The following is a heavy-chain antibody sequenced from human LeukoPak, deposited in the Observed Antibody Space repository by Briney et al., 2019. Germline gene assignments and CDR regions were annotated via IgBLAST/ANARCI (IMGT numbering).Heavy chain of an antibody. CDR3: ARLLPYYYDSSGYYYVDY. V-gene: IGHV1-18*01. J-gene: IGHJ4*02. Sequence: ASVKASCKASGYTFTHYIINWVRQAPGQGLEWMGKISAYNNYTTYAQKLQGRVTMTTDTSTSTAYMELRSLRSDDTAVYYCARLLPYYYDSSGYYYVDYWGQGTLVTVSS. D-gene: IGHD3-22*01. CDR1: GYTFTHYI. CDR2: ISAYNNYT.